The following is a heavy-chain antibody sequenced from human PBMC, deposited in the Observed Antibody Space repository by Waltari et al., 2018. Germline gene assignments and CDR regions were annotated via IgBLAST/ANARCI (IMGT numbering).Heavy chain of an antibody. CDR2: IYHSGST. CDR3: ARGYSSSSIFDP. CDR1: GYSISSGYY. J-gene: IGHJ5*02. Sequence: VHLQESGAGLLKPSETLSLTCTVSGYSISSGYYWGWIRQPPGKGLEWIGSIYHSGSTYDNPSLNSRVTISVDTSKNQFSLKLSSVTAADTAVYYCARGYSSSSIFDPWGQGTLVTVSS. V-gene: IGHV4-38-2*02. D-gene: IGHD6-13*01.